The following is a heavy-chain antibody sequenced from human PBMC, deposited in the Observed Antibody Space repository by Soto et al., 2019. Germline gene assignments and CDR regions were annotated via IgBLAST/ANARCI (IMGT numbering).Heavy chain of an antibody. Sequence: EVQLLESGGGLVQPGGSLRLSCAASGFTFINYAMTWVRQAPGKGLEWVSVISGRGDRIYYGDSVKGRFTISRDNSRNTLYLQMNSLRAEDTAVYYCAKEHDVDYPLGYLHYWGQGTLVTVSS. D-gene: IGHD3-16*01. V-gene: IGHV3-23*01. CDR3: AKEHDVDYPLGYLHY. CDR2: ISGRGDRI. CDR1: GFTFINYA. J-gene: IGHJ4*02.